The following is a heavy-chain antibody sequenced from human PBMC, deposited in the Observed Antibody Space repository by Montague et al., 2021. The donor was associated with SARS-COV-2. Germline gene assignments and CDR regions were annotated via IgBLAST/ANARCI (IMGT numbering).Heavy chain of an antibody. Sequence: SETLSLTCTVSGGSISSSSYYWGWLRQPPGKGLVWIGSIYYSGSTYYNPSLQSRVTITVYTSKNHLTLKLSSATAADTAVYYCASPTYYYDSSGSDGFDIWGQGTMVTVSS. D-gene: IGHD3-22*01. J-gene: IGHJ3*02. CDR2: IYYSGST. V-gene: IGHV4-39*02. CDR1: GGSISSSSYY. CDR3: ASPTYYYDSSGSDGFDI.